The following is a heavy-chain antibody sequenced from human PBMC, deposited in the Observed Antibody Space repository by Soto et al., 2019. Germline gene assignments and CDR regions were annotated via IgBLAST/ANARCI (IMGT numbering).Heavy chain of an antibody. D-gene: IGHD2-2*01. Sequence: QLQLQESGPGLMKPSETLALTCTVSGGSISSSNYYWGGIRQPPGKGLEWIGSIYYSGNTYYNPSLKSRVTMSVDTSKNQFSLKLSSVTAADTAVYYCARLGGYCSATGCYGYYAMDVWGQGATVTVSS. J-gene: IGHJ6*02. CDR2: IYYSGNT. CDR3: ARLGGYCSATGCYGYYAMDV. CDR1: GGSISSSNYY. V-gene: IGHV4-39*01.